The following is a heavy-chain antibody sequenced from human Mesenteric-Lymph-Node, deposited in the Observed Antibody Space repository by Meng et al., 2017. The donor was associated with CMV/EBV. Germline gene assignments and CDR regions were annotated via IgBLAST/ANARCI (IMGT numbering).Heavy chain of an antibody. Sequence: GESLKISCEASGFTFSSYAMHWVRQAPGKGLEYVSAISSNGGSTYYADSVKGRFTISRDNSKNTLYLQMGSLRAEDMAVYYCASRFLADYDFWSGSAFDIWGQGTMVTVSS. D-gene: IGHD3-3*01. CDR1: GFTFSSYA. V-gene: IGHV3-64*02. CDR3: ASRFLADYDFWSGSAFDI. J-gene: IGHJ3*02. CDR2: ISSNGGST.